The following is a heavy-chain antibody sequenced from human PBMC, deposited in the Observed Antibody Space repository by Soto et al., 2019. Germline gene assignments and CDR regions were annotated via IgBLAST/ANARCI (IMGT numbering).Heavy chain of an antibody. CDR3: ARGTPVVVPAAMRDYYYYGMDV. D-gene: IGHD2-2*01. V-gene: IGHV1-69*13. CDR2: IIPIFGTA. J-gene: IGHJ6*02. CDR1: GGTFSSYA. Sequence: GASVKVSCKASGGTFSSYAISWVRQAPGQGLEWMGGIIPIFGTANYAQKFQGRVTITADESTSTAYMELNSLRSEDTAVYYCARGTPVVVPAAMRDYYYYGMDVWGQGTTVTVSS.